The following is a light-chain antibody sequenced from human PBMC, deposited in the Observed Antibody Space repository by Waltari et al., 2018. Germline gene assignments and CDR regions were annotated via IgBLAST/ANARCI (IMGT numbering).Light chain of an antibody. CDR1: QSVSSN. V-gene: IGKV3-15*01. J-gene: IGKJ1*01. CDR3: QQYNNWPRT. Sequence: DIVMTQSPATLSVSPGERASLSCRASQSVSSNIARYQQKPGQAPRLLIYCASTRATGIPARFSGSGSGTEFSLTISSLQSEDFAVYYCQQYNNWPRTFGQGTKVEIK. CDR2: CAS.